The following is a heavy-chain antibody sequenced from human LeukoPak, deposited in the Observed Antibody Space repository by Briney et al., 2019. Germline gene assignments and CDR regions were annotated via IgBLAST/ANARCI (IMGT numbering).Heavy chain of an antibody. V-gene: IGHV4-34*01. CDR3: ARGRDGYKNY. CDR1: GGSFSGYY. Sequence: PSETLSLTCAVYGGSFSGYYWSWIRQPPGKGLEWIGEINHSGSTNYNPSLKSRVTISVDTSKNQFSLKLSSVTAADTAAYYCARGRDGYKNYWGQGTLVTVSS. CDR2: INHSGST. J-gene: IGHJ4*02. D-gene: IGHD5-24*01.